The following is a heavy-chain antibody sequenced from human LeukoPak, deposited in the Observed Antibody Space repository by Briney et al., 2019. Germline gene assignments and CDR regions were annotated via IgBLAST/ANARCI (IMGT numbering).Heavy chain of an antibody. J-gene: IGHJ5*02. CDR2: IYYSGST. Sequence: PSETLSLTCTVSGGSISSSSYYWGWIRQPPGKGLEWIGSIYYSGSTYYNPSLKSRVTISVDTSKNQFSLKLSSVTAADTAVYYCADSYGTPWDWFDPWGQGTLVTVSS. CDR1: GGSISSSSYY. D-gene: IGHD5-18*01. V-gene: IGHV4-39*01. CDR3: ADSYGTPWDWFDP.